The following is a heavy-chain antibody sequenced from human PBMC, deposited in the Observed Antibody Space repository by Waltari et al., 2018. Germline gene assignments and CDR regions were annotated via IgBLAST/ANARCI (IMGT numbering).Heavy chain of an antibody. CDR2: ISYDGSNK. Sequence: QVQLVESGGGVVQPGRSLRLSCAASGFTFSSYAMHWVRQAPGKGLEWVAVISYDGSNKYYADSVKGRFTISRDNSKNTLYLQMNSLRAEATAVYYCARSPYGSGSYRTYYGMDVWGQGTTVTVSS. J-gene: IGHJ6*02. CDR3: ARSPYGSGSYRTYYGMDV. CDR1: GFTFSSYA. D-gene: IGHD3-10*01. V-gene: IGHV3-30-3*01.